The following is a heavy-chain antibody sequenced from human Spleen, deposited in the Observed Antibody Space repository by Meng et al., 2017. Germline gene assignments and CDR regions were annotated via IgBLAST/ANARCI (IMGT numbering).Heavy chain of an antibody. D-gene: IGHD1-26*01. V-gene: IGHV1-18*01. CDR3: AREGSMVGARYVYYFDY. J-gene: IGHJ4*02. CDR2: ISAYNGNT. Sequence: QVHLGQYGAEVKKPGASVKVSCKASGYTFTSYGISWVRQAPGQGLEWMGWISAYNGNTNYAQKLQGRVTMTTDTSTSTAYMELRSLRSDDTAVYYCAREGSMVGARYVYYFDYWGQGTLVTVSS. CDR1: GYTFTSYG.